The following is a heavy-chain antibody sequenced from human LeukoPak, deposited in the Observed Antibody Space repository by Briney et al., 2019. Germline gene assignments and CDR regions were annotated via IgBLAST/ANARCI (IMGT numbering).Heavy chain of an antibody. D-gene: IGHD1-26*01. V-gene: IGHV3-7*02. CDR2: IKQDGSEK. J-gene: IGHJ2*01. CDR1: GFTFSSYW. CDR3: AKNLLGSESFSWYFDL. Sequence: GGSLRLSCAASGFTFSSYWMSWVRQAPGKGLEWVANIKQDGSEKYYVDSVKGRFTISRDNAKNSLYLQMNSLRAEDTAVYYCAKNLLGSESFSWYFDLWGRGTLVTVSS.